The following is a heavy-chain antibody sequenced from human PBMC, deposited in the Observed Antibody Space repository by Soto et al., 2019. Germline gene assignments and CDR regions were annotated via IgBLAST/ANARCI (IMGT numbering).Heavy chain of an antibody. J-gene: IGHJ6*02. D-gene: IGHD6-13*01. CDR2: ISGSGDST. V-gene: IGHV3-23*01. CDR1: GFTFSSYA. Sequence: EVQLLESGGGLVQPGGSLRLSCAASGFTFSSYAMSWVRQAPGKGLEWVSVISGSGDSTYYADSVRGRFTISRDNSKNTLYQQMKSLRAENTAVYYCAKNRDGAAAGSTPCYGMAFCGEATTVTVSS. CDR3: AKNRDGAAAGSTPCYGMAF.